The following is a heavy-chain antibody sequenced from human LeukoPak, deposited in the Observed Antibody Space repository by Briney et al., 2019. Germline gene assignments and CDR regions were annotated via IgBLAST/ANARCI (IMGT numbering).Heavy chain of an antibody. J-gene: IGHJ3*02. Sequence: SGGSLRLSCAASGFIFSKYGMNWVRQASGKGLEWVAFISSDGSDKNYADSVKGRFTISRDNSKNTVYLEMNSLRAEDTAVHYCTIVYRDGYKWGDDTFDIWGPGTMVTVSS. V-gene: IGHV3-30*03. D-gene: IGHD5-24*01. CDR2: ISSDGSDK. CDR1: GFIFSKYG. CDR3: TIVYRDGYKWGDDTFDI.